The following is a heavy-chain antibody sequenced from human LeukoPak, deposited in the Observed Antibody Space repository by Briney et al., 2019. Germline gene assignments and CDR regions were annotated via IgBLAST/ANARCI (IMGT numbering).Heavy chain of an antibody. D-gene: IGHD3-10*01. CDR3: ARERSITMVRGASYGLDV. CDR2: IYHSGTT. CDR1: GGSITSGGYS. Sequence: SETLSLTCAVSGGSITSGGYSWTWIRQPAGKGLEWIGYIYHSGTTYYNPSLKSRVTISVDRSKNHFSLKLSSVTAADTAVYFCARERSITMVRGASYGLDVWGRGTTATVSS. J-gene: IGHJ6*02. V-gene: IGHV4-30-2*01.